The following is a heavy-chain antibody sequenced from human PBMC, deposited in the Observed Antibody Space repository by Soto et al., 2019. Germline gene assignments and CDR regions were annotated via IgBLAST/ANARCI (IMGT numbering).Heavy chain of an antibody. CDR1: GYTFTSYD. CDR2: MNPNSGNT. Sequence: GAAVKVSCKASGYTFTSYDINWVRQATGQGLEWMGWMNPNSGNTGYAQKFQGRVTMTRNTSISTAYMELSSLRSEDTAVYYCARVTVGATGFDYWGQGTMVTVSS. D-gene: IGHD1-26*01. CDR3: ARVTVGATGFDY. J-gene: IGHJ4*02. V-gene: IGHV1-8*01.